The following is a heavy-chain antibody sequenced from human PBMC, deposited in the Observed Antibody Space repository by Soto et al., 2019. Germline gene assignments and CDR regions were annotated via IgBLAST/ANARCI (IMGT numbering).Heavy chain of an antibody. D-gene: IGHD3-22*01. CDR3: AAGGSGYYAN. J-gene: IGHJ4*02. CDR2: IKTDGPYA. CDR1: GFTFSTYW. Sequence: EVQLVESGGDLVQPGGSLRLSCAASGFTFSTYWMHWVRQAPGKGLLWGSRIKTDGPYATYADSVKGRFTISRDNAKNTLYLQMNSLRGEDATVYYCAAGGSGYYANWGQGTLVTVSS. V-gene: IGHV3-74*01.